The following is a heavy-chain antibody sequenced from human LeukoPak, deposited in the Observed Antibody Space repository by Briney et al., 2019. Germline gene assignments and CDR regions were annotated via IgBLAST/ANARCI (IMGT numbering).Heavy chain of an antibody. CDR1: GGSVSSGSYY. J-gene: IGHJ3*02. V-gene: IGHV4-61*01. CDR2: IYYSGST. Sequence: PSETLSLTCTVSGGSVSSGSYYWSWIRQPPGKGLEWIGYIYYSGSTNYNPSLKSRVTISVDTSKNQFSLKLSSVTAADTAVYYCARVGYGGGYYYVMRAFDIWGQGTMVTVSS. D-gene: IGHD3-22*01. CDR3: ARVGYGGGYYYVMRAFDI.